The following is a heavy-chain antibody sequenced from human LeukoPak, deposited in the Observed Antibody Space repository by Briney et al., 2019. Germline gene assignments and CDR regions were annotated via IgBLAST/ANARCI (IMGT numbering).Heavy chain of an antibody. CDR2: INSDGSGT. J-gene: IGHJ4*02. CDR3: ARAVTAAGTLDY. V-gene: IGHV3-74*01. Sequence: GGSLRLSCAASGLTFSSNWMHWVRKAPGKGLVWVSRINSDGSGTGYADSVKGRFTIPRDNAKNTLYLQMNSLRAEDTAVYYCARAVTAAGTLDYWGQGTLVTVSS. CDR1: GLTFSSNW. D-gene: IGHD6-13*01.